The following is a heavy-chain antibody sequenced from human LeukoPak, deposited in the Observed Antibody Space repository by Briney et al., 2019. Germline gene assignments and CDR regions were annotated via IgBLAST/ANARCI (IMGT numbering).Heavy chain of an antibody. J-gene: IGHJ6*03. V-gene: IGHV3-33*01. Sequence: GGCLRLSCAASGFTFSSYGMHWVRQAPGKGLEWVAVIWYDGSNKYYADSVKGRFTISRDNSKNTLYLQMNSLRAEDTAVYYCARDGRGSYYYYYYMDVWGKGTTVTVSS. CDR3: ARDGRGSYYYYYYMDV. D-gene: IGHD1-26*01. CDR1: GFTFSSYG. CDR2: IWYDGSNK.